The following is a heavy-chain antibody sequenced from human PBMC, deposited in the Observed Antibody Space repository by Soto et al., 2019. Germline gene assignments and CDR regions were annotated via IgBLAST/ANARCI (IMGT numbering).Heavy chain of an antibody. J-gene: IGHJ4*02. CDR3: VRGTSAWRGMDY. V-gene: IGHV3-74*01. CDR2: ICRDGGGT. Sequence: LRLSCQASGSTFSNYAMSWVRQAPGKGLVWVSRICRDGGGTDYADSVKGRFTISRDDAENSLHLQMNSLRVEDTAIYYCVRGTSAWRGMDYWGQGTLVTVSS. CDR1: GSTFSNYA. D-gene: IGHD6-19*01.